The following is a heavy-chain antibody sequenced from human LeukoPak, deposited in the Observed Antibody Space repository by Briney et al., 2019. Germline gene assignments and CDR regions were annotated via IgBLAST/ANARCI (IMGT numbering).Heavy chain of an antibody. CDR2: INAGNGNT. V-gene: IGHV1-3*01. J-gene: IGHJ5*02. Sequence: GASVNVSCKASGYTFTSYAMHWVRQAPGQRLEWMGWINAGNGNTKYSQKFQGRVTITRDTSASTAYMELSSLRSEDTAVYYCARKGPVAGFNWFDPWGQGTLVTVSS. CDR1: GYTFTSYA. D-gene: IGHD6-19*01. CDR3: ARKGPVAGFNWFDP.